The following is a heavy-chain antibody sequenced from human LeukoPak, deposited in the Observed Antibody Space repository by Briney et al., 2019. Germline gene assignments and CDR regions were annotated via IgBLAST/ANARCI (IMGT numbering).Heavy chain of an antibody. Sequence: GGSLRLSCAASGFTFTSYGMHWVRQAPGKGLEWVAMIWYDGSHKKYADSVEGRFSISRDTPKNTLYLQMNSLRADDTAVCYCARGIPIPATHPIDYWGQGSLVTVSS. V-gene: IGHV3-33*03. CDR2: IWYDGSHK. CDR3: ARGIPIPATHPIDY. CDR1: GFTFTSYG. D-gene: IGHD2-21*01. J-gene: IGHJ4*02.